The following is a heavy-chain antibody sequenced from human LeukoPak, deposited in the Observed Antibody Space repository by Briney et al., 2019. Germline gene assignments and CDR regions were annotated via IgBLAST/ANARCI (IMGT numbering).Heavy chain of an antibody. CDR2: MRGNGCST. CDR3: VKFGYNSSGYYSPYYYSGMDV. Sequence: GGSLRLSCSASGITFSTYAMHWVRLAPGKGLEYISAMRGNGCSTYYADSVKGRFTISRDNSQNTVYLQMSSLTAEDTAVYYCVKFGYNSSGYYSPYYYSGMDVWGQGTSVTVS. CDR1: GITFSTYA. V-gene: IGHV3-64D*09. D-gene: IGHD3-22*01. J-gene: IGHJ6*02.